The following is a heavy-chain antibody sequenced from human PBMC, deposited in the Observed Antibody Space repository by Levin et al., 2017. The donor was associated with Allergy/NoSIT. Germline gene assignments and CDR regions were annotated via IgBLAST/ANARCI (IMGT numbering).Heavy chain of an antibody. CDR1: GFTFSSYE. J-gene: IGHJ4*02. Sequence: HGESLKISCAAIGFTFSSYEFNWVRQAPGKGLEWVSYIDTSGSNIYYANSVKGRFTISRDNAKESLYLEMKSLRAEDTALYYCAREAHDCGGDCYDYWGQGTLVTVSS. V-gene: IGHV3-48*03. D-gene: IGHD2-21*01. CDR2: IDTSGSNI. CDR3: AREAHDCGGDCYDY.